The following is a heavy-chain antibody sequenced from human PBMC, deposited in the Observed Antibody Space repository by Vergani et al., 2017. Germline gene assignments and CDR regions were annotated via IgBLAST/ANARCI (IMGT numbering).Heavy chain of an antibody. CDR3: ARLGYCSGGSCYSGLGYYGMDV. CDR1: GYTFTSYY. Sequence: QVQLVQSGAEVKKPGASVKVSCKASGYTFTSYYMHWVRQAPGQGLEWMGIINPSGGSTSYAQKFQGRVTMTRDTSTSTVYMELSSLRSEDTAVYYCARLGYCSGGSCYSGLGYYGMDVWGQXP. J-gene: IGHJ6*02. D-gene: IGHD2-15*01. V-gene: IGHV1-46*03. CDR2: INPSGGST.